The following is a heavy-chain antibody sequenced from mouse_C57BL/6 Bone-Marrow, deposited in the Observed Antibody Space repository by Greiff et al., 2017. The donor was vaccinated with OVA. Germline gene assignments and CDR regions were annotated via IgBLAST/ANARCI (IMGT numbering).Heavy chain of an antibody. J-gene: IGHJ2*01. V-gene: IGHV1-22*01. CDR1: GYTFTDYN. Sequence: SGPELVKPGASVKMSCKASGYTFTDYNMHWVKQSHGKSLEWIGYINPNNGGTSYNQKFKGKATLTVNKSSSTAYMELRSLTSEDSAVYYCAMDDGYYVEDFDYWGQGTTLTVSS. D-gene: IGHD2-3*01. CDR2: INPNNGGT. CDR3: AMDDGYYVEDFDY.